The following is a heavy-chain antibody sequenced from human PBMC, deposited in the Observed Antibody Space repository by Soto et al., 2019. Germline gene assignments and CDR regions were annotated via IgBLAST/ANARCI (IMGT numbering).Heavy chain of an antibody. J-gene: IGHJ4*02. CDR2: ISWNRGFI. CDR1: GFTFDDYA. D-gene: IGHD3-16*02. CDR3: TRSIGPSRYSSFAY. Sequence: EVQLVESGGGLVQPGRSLRLSCAASGFTFDDYAFHWVRQAPGKGLEWVSGISWNRGFIGYVDSVQGRFTISRDNANISLYLQMNSLRAEDTALYYCTRSIGPSRYSSFAYFGQAILVIVSS. V-gene: IGHV3-9*01.